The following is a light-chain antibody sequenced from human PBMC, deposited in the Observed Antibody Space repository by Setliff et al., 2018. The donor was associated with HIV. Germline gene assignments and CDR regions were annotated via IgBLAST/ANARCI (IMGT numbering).Light chain of an antibody. J-gene: IGLJ1*01. V-gene: IGLV2-11*01. CDR1: SSDVGGYNF. CDR3: SSNTSSSPLYV. CDR2: DVT. Sequence: QSALAQPRSVSGSPGQPVTISCTGTSSDVGGYNFVSWYQQHPGKAPKLLIYDVTKRPSGVPDRFSGSKSGNTASLTISGLQPEDEADYFCSSNTSSSPLYVFATGTKVTVL.